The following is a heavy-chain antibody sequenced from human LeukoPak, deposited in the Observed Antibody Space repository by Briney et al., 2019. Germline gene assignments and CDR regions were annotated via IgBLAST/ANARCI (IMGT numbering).Heavy chain of an antibody. CDR2: IYYSGST. D-gene: IGHD2-2*03. J-gene: IGHJ4*02. Sequence: KPSGTLSLTCTVSGGSISSTTSYWGWIRQPPGKGLEWIGRIYYSGSTFYNPSLKSRVTISVDTSKNQLSLRLSSVTAADTAVYYCARHGSTDYFDYWGQGTLVTVSS. CDR3: ARHGSTDYFDY. V-gene: IGHV4-39*01. CDR1: GGSISSTTSY.